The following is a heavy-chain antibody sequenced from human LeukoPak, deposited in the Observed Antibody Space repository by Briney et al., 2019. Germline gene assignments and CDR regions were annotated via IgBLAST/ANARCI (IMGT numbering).Heavy chain of an antibody. CDR1: GGSISSYY. D-gene: IGHD3-10*01. CDR2: IYTSGST. CDR3: ATDVTMVRGVGYYGMDV. J-gene: IGHJ6*02. Sequence: SETLSLTCTVSGGSISSYYWTWIRQPAGKGLEWIGRIYTSGSTNYNPSLKSRVTMSVDTSKKQFSLKLSSVTAAGTAVYYCATDVTMVRGVGYYGMDVWGQGTTVTVSS. V-gene: IGHV4-4*07.